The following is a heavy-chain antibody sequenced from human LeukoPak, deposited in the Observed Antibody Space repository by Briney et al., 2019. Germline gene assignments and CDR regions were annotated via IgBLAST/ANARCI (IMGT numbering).Heavy chain of an antibody. J-gene: IGHJ6*02. D-gene: IGHD6-19*01. V-gene: IGHV1-3*01. CDR1: GYTFTSYA. CDR2: INAGNGNT. Sequence: ASVKVSCKASGYTFTSYAMHWVRQAPGQRLEWMGWINAGNGNTKYSQKFQGRGTITRDTSASTAYMELSSLRSEDTAVYYCARESSGWFYYYYYGMDVWGQGTTVTVSS. CDR3: ARESSGWFYYYYYGMDV.